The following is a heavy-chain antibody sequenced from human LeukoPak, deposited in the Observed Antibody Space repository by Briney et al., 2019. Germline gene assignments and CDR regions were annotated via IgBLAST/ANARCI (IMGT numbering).Heavy chain of an antibody. D-gene: IGHD5-12*01. J-gene: IGHJ4*02. CDR3: ATVSGIVATKYYFDY. Sequence: ASVKVSCKVSGYTLTELSMHWVRRAPGKGLEWMGGFDPEDGETIYAQKFQGRVTMTEDTSTDTAYMELSSLRSEDTAVYYCATVSGIVATKYYFDYWGQGTLVTVSS. CDR1: GYTLTELS. V-gene: IGHV1-24*01. CDR2: FDPEDGET.